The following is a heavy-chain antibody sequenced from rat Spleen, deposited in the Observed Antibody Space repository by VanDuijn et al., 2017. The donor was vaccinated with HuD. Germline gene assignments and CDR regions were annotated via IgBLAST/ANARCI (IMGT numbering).Heavy chain of an antibody. CDR1: GFTFKNYW. D-gene: IGHD1-10*01. V-gene: IGHV5-31*01. J-gene: IGHJ3*01. CDR3: TTENYWFAY. CDR2: ISFDGSAT. Sequence: EVQLVESGGGLVQPGRSLKLSCVASGFTFKNYWMTWVRQAPTKGPEWVASISFDGSATYYRDSVKGRFTISRDDTKSTLYLQMNSLRSEDTATYYCTTENYWFAYWGQGTLVTVSS.